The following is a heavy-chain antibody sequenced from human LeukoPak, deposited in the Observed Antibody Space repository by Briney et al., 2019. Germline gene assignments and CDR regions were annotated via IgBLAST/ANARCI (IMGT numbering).Heavy chain of an antibody. D-gene: IGHD3-22*01. Sequence: GASVKVSCKASGYTFTGYYMHWVRQAPGQGLEWMGWINPNSGGTNYAQKFQGRVTMTRDTSISTAYMELSRLRSDDTAVYYCARASWGYYDSSGYPWGQGTLVTVSS. CDR3: ARASWGYYDSSGYP. CDR1: GYTFTGYY. J-gene: IGHJ5*02. CDR2: INPNSGGT. V-gene: IGHV1-2*02.